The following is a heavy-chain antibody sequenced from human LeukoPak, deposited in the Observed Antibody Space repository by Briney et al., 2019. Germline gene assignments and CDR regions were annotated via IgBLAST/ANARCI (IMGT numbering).Heavy chain of an antibody. CDR3: ARTQELGQQLVYFAFDI. V-gene: IGHV1-46*01. D-gene: IGHD6-13*01. CDR2: INPSGGST. J-gene: IGHJ3*02. CDR1: GYTFTSYY. Sequence: ASVKVSCKASGYTFTSYYMHWVRQAPGQGLEWMGIINPSGGSTSYAQKFQGRVTMTRDTSTSTVYMELSSLRSEDTAVYYCARTQELGQQLVYFAFDIWGQGTMVTVSS.